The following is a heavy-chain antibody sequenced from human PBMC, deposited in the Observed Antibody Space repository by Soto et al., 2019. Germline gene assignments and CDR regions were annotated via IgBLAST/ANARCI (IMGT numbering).Heavy chain of an antibody. V-gene: IGHV1-18*01. D-gene: IGHD3-16*01. CDR1: GYSFPSYG. CDR2: ISIHNRKT. CDR3: ARGESLWE. J-gene: IGHJ4*02. Sequence: ASVKVSCKASGYSFPSYGISWVRQAPGQGLWRVGWISIHNRKTYYAEKFQGRVTMTADTSTTTAHLGLRSLRSDDTAVDYFARGESLWEWGQGTLVTVSS.